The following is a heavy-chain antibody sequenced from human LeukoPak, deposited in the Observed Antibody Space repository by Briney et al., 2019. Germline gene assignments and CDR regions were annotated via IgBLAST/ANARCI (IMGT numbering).Heavy chain of an antibody. CDR1: GYSFTIYE. D-gene: IGHD3-22*01. CDR3: ARHPTPLNYYDSSGDY. CDR2: IDPSDSYT. Sequence: LGDSVKISCKGSGYSFTIYEISWVRQMPGKALEGMGRIDPSDSYTNYSPSFQGHVTISADKSISTAYLQWSSLKASDTAMYYCARHPTPLNYYDSSGDYWGQGTLVTVSS. V-gene: IGHV5-10-1*01. J-gene: IGHJ4*02.